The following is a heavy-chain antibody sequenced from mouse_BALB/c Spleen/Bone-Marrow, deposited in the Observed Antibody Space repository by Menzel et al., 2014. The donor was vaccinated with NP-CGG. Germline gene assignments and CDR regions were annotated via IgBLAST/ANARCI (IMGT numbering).Heavy chain of an antibody. J-gene: IGHJ4*01. CDR1: GFSLTSYS. CDR3: ARDDDSYATDY. V-gene: IGHV2-9*02. D-gene: IGHD2-3*01. CDR2: IWAGGST. Sequence: VMLVESGPGLVAPSQSLSITCTVSGFSLTSYSVHWVRQPPGKGLEWLGVIWAGGSTNYNSALMSRLSISKDNSNSQVFLKMSSLQTDDTAMFYCARDDDSYATDYWGQGTSVTVSS.